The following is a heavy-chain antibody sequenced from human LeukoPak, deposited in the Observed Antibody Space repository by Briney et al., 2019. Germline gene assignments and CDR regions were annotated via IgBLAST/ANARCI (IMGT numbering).Heavy chain of an antibody. V-gene: IGHV4-61*01. J-gene: IGHJ3*02. CDR3: ASSFAIGYCSSTSCLWAFDI. CDR2: IYYSGST. D-gene: IGHD2-2*01. CDR1: GGSISSGSYF. Sequence: PSETLSLTCTVSGGSISSGSYFWSWIRQPPGKGPEWIGYIYYSGSTNYNPSLKSRVTISVDTSKNQFSLKLSSVTAADTAVYYCASSFAIGYCSSTSCLWAFDIWGQGIMVTVSS.